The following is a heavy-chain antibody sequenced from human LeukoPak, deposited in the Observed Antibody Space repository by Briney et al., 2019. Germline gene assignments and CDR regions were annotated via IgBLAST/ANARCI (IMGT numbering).Heavy chain of an antibody. V-gene: IGHV3-7*03. CDR1: GFTVSSYA. CDR3: ARDLGYCTNGVCHTRSDY. J-gene: IGHJ4*02. D-gene: IGHD2-8*01. Sequence: PGRSLRLSCAASGFTVSSYAMSWVRQTPGKGLEWVASIKEDGSERQYVDSVKGRFSISRDNTKGSLFLQLNSLRAEDTAVYYCARDLGYCTNGVCHTRSDYWGQGTLVAVSS. CDR2: IKEDGSER.